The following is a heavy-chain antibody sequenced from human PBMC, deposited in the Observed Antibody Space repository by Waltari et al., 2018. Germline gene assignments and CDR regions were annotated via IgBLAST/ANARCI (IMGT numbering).Heavy chain of an antibody. Sequence: EVQLVQSGAEVKKPGATVKISCKGSGYTFTDYYMHWVQQAPGKGLEWMGLVDPEDGETIYAEKFQGRVTITADTSTDTAYMELSSLRSEDTAVYYCATDLNPMVQGVNYYYYGMDVWGQGTTVTVSS. CDR1: GYTFTDYY. V-gene: IGHV1-69-2*01. D-gene: IGHD3-10*01. CDR2: VDPEDGET. CDR3: ATDLNPMVQGVNYYYYGMDV. J-gene: IGHJ6*02.